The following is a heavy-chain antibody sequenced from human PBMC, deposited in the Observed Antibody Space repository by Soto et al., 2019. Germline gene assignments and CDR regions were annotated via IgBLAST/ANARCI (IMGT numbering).Heavy chain of an antibody. CDR1: GGSISSYY. D-gene: IGHD3-3*01. CDR2: IYYSGST. J-gene: IGHJ4*02. V-gene: IGHV4-59*01. Sequence: QVQLQESGPGLVKPSETLSLTCTVSGGSISSYYWSWIRQPPGKGLEWIGYIYYSGSTNYNPSLKSRVTLSVDTAKNQFSLKLSSVTAADTAVYYCARASYYDFWSGYYPYTFFDYWGQGTLVTVSS. CDR3: ARASYYDFWSGYYPYTFFDY.